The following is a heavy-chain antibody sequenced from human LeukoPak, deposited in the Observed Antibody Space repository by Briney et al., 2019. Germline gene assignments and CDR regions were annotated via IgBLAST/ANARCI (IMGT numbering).Heavy chain of an antibody. V-gene: IGHV3-23*01. CDR2: ISGSGGST. D-gene: IGHD3-9*01. Sequence: GGSLRLSCAASGFTFSSYAMSWVRQAPGKGLEWVSAISGSGGSTYYADSVKGRFTISRDNSKNTLYLQMNSLRAEDTAVYYCAEQRYFDWSPFDYWGQGTLVTVSS. J-gene: IGHJ4*02. CDR1: GFTFSSYA. CDR3: AEQRYFDWSPFDY.